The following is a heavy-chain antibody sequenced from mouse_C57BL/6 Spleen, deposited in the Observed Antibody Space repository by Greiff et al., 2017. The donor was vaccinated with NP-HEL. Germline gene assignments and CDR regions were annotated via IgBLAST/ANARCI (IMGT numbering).Heavy chain of an antibody. CDR1: GYTFTSYG. D-gene: IGHD2-3*01. Sequence: EVQLQQSGAELVRPGSSVKMSCKTSGYTFTSYGINWVKQRPGQGLEWIGYIDSGNGYTEYNEKFKGKATMTLDTSSSTAYIQLIRLTSEDSAIYVCASGDSYYVGEDAMDYWGQGTSVTVSS. CDR3: ASGDSYYVGEDAMDY. CDR2: IDSGNGYT. V-gene: IGHV1-58*01. J-gene: IGHJ4*01.